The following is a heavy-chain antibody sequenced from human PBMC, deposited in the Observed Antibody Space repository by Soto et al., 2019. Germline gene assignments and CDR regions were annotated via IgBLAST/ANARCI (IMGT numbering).Heavy chain of an antibody. J-gene: IGHJ5*02. CDR2: ISYDGSNK. V-gene: IGHV3-30-3*01. Sequence: QVQLVESGGGVDQPGRSLRLSCAASGFTFSSYAMHWVRQAPGKGLEWVAVISYDGSNKYYADSVKGRFTISRDNSKNTLYLQMNSLRAEDTAVYYCAREYSSSSGNWFDPWGQGTLVTVSS. CDR3: AREYSSSSGNWFDP. CDR1: GFTFSSYA. D-gene: IGHD6-6*01.